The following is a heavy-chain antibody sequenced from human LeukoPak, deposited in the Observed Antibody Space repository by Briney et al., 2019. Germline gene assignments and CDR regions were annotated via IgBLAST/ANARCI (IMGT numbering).Heavy chain of an antibody. J-gene: IGHJ6*02. CDR1: GGSISSGGYY. CDR3: ARDRWVSSPYYYYGMDV. CDR2: IYYSGST. V-gene: IGHV4-31*03. D-gene: IGHD4-23*01. Sequence: SETLSLTCTVSGGSISSGGYYWSWIRQHPGKGLEWIGYIYYSGSTYYNPSLKSRVTISVDTSKNQFSLKLSSVTAADTAVYYCARDRWVSSPYYYYGMDVWGQGTTVTVSS.